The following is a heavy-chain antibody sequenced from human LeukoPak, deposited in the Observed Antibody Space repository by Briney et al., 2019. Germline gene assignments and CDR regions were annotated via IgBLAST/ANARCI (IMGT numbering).Heavy chain of an antibody. J-gene: IGHJ6*03. V-gene: IGHV1-46*01. D-gene: IGHD3-22*01. CDR3: ASTSYDSSGYYEGAWYMDV. Sequence: GASVKVSCKASGYTFTSYYMHWVRQAPGQGLEWMGIINPSGGSTSYAQKFQGRVTMTRDTSISTAYMELSRLRSDDTAVYYCASTSYDSSGYYEGAWYMDVWGKGTTVTVSS. CDR1: GYTFTSYY. CDR2: INPSGGST.